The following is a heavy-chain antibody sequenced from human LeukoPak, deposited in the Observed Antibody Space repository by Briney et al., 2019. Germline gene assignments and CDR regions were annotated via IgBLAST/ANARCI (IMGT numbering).Heavy chain of an antibody. Sequence: PGGSLRLSCAASGFTFSSYEMNWVRQAPGKGLEWVSYISSSGSTIYYADSVKGRFTISRDSAKNSLYLQMNSLRAEDTAVYYCARANWNYGLYFDYWGQGTLVTVSS. D-gene: IGHD1-7*01. V-gene: IGHV3-48*03. CDR1: GFTFSSYE. CDR2: ISSSGSTI. CDR3: ARANWNYGLYFDY. J-gene: IGHJ4*02.